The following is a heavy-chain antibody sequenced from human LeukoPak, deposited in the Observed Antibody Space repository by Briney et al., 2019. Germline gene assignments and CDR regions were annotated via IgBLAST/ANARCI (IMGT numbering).Heavy chain of an antibody. Sequence: ASVKVSCKASGYTFTGYYMHWVRQAPGQGLEWMGWINPNSGGTNYAQKFQGRVTMTRDTSISTAYMELSRLRSDDTAVYYCARAIYCGGDCYYWFDPWGQGTLVTVSS. CDR1: GYTFTGYY. CDR2: INPNSGGT. V-gene: IGHV1-2*02. CDR3: ARAIYCGGDCYYWFDP. D-gene: IGHD2-21*02. J-gene: IGHJ5*02.